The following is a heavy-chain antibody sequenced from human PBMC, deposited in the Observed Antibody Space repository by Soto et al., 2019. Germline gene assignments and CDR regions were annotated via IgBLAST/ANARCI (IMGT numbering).Heavy chain of an antibody. Sequence: GESLKISCKGSGYSFTSYWISWVRQMPGKGLEWMGRIDPSDSYTNYSPSFQGHVTISADKSISTAYLQWSSLKASDTAMYYCATTVYYYYYYGMDVWGQGTTVTVSS. J-gene: IGHJ6*02. V-gene: IGHV5-10-1*01. CDR2: IDPSDSYT. CDR3: ATTVYYYYYYGMDV. D-gene: IGHD4-17*01. CDR1: GYSFTSYW.